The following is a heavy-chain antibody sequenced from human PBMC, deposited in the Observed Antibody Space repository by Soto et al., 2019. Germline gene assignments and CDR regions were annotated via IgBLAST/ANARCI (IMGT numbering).Heavy chain of an antibody. CDR3: AREVPYYDFWSGYPRFDP. V-gene: IGHV6-1*01. Sequence: SQTLSLTCAISGDSVSSNSAAWNWIRQSPSRGLEWLGRTYYRSKWYNDYAVSVKSRITINPDTSKNQFSLQLNSVTPEDTAVYYFAREVPYYDFWSGYPRFDPWGQGTLVTVSS. D-gene: IGHD3-3*01. CDR1: GDSVSSNSAA. J-gene: IGHJ5*02. CDR2: TYYRSKWYN.